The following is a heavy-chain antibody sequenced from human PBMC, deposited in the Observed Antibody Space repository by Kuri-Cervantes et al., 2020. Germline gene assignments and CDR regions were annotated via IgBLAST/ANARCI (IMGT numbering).Heavy chain of an antibody. Sequence: SETLSLTCTVSGGSISSGDYYWSWIRQPPGKGLEWIGYIYYSGSTNYNPSLKSRVTISVDTSKNQFPLKLSSVTAADTAVYYCARVIAAWYYGMDVWGQGTTVTVSS. D-gene: IGHD6-25*01. J-gene: IGHJ6*02. CDR3: ARVIAAWYYGMDV. V-gene: IGHV4-61*08. CDR2: IYYSGST. CDR1: GGSISSGDYY.